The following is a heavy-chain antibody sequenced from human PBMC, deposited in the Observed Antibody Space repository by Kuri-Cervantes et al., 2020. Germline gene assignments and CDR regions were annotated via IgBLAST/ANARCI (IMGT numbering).Heavy chain of an antibody. CDR1: GGSISSGGYY. Sequence: SCTVSGGSISSGGYYWSWIRQHPGKGLEWIGYIYYSGSTYYNPSLKSRVTISVDTSKNQFSLKLSSVTAADTAVYYCARERSHDYGGNSDAFDIWGQGTMVTVSS. D-gene: IGHD4-23*01. CDR2: IYYSGST. J-gene: IGHJ3*02. V-gene: IGHV4-31*02. CDR3: ARERSHDYGGNSDAFDI.